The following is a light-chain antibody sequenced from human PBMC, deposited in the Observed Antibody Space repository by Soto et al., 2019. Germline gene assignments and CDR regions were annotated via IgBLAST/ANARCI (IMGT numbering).Light chain of an antibody. CDR1: SGSIDSGY. CDR2: EDN. V-gene: IGLV6-57*03. J-gene: IGLJ1*01. CDR3: QSYHSSSPYV. Sequence: NFMLTQPHSVSESPGKTVTISCTRSSGSIDSGYVQWYQQRPGSAPTTVIYEDNQRPSGVPDRFSGSIDRSSNSASLTISGLMTEDEADYYCQSYHSSSPYVFGTGTKLTVL.